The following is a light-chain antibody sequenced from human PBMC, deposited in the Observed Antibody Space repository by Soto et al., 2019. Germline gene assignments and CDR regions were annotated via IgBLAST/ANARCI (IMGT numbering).Light chain of an antibody. CDR3: QPYGSSGT. Sequence: EIVLTQSPGTLSLSPGERATLSCRASQSVRNNYLAWYQQKPGQAPRLLIYGASNRATGIPDRFSGSGSGTYFTLTISRLEPEDLAVYYCQPYGSSGTFGQGTKVEIK. J-gene: IGKJ1*01. CDR2: GAS. V-gene: IGKV3-20*01. CDR1: QSVRNNY.